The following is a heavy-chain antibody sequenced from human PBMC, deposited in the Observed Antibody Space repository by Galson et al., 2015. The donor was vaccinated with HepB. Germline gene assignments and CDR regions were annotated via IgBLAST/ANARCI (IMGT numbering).Heavy chain of an antibody. CDR3: ATAAGYNYDSYFFDY. V-gene: IGHV3-23*01. J-gene: IGHJ4*02. Sequence: SLRLSCAASGFAFSTYAMNWVRQAPGKGLEWVSTISGSGYSAYYADPVKGRFTISRHNSKNTVYLQMNGLRVGDTAVYYCATAAGYNYDSYFFDYWGQGSLVTVSS. CDR2: ISGSGYSA. D-gene: IGHD5-24*01. CDR1: GFAFSTYA.